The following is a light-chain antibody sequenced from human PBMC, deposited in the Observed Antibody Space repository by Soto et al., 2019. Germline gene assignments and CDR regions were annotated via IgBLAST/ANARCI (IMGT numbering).Light chain of an antibody. J-gene: IGKJ1*01. Sequence: VVMTQSPLSLPVTLGQPASISCRSSQSLVYSNGYNYLDWYLQKPGQSPQLLIYLGSNRASGVPDRFSGSGSGTDFTLKISRVEAEDVGVYYCMQALQTPPTFGQGTKVDIK. V-gene: IGKV2-28*01. CDR2: LGS. CDR1: QSLVYSNGYNY. CDR3: MQALQTPPT.